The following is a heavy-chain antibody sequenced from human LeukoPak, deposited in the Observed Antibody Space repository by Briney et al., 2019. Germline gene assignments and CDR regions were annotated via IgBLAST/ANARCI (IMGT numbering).Heavy chain of an antibody. V-gene: IGHV4-39*01. CDR1: GGSISSTRYC. CDR3: ARHVAAAGLWYFDY. D-gene: IGHD6-13*01. J-gene: IGHJ4*02. CDR2: IYYRGST. Sequence: PTPSLSLTRTVSGGSISSTRYCWGWIRQPPGKGLEWTGSIYYRGSTYYTRSLKSRVTISVDTSTNQFSLMLPPVTAPDTPVHYCARHVAAAGLWYFDYWGQGTLVTVPS.